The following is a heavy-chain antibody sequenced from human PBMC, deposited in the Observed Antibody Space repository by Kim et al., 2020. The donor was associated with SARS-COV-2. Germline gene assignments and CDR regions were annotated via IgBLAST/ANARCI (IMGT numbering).Heavy chain of an antibody. CDR1: GGSFSGYY. CDR3: ARRARVRGVNFDY. J-gene: IGHJ4*02. CDR2: INHSGST. Sequence: SETLSLTCAVYGGSFSGYYWSWIRQPPGKGLEWIGEINHSGSTNYNPSLKSRVTISVDTSKNQFSLKLSSVTAADTAVYYCARRARVRGVNFDYWGQGTLVTVSS. D-gene: IGHD3-10*01. V-gene: IGHV4-34*01.